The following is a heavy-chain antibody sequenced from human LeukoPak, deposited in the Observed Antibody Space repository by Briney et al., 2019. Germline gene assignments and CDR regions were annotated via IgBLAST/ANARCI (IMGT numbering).Heavy chain of an antibody. CDR3: ASPYSSGPYYYYYMDV. J-gene: IGHJ6*03. D-gene: IGHD2-15*01. V-gene: IGHV1-8*03. Sequence: ASVKVSCKASGYTFTSYDINWVRQATGQGLEWMGWMNPNSGNTGYAQKFQGRVTITRNTSISTAYMELSSLRSEDTAVYYCASPYSSGPYYYYYMDVWGKGTTVTVSS. CDR2: MNPNSGNT. CDR1: GYTFTSYD.